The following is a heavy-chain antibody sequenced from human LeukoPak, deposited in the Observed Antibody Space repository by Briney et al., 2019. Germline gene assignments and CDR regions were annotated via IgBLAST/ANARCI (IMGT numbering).Heavy chain of an antibody. CDR3: ARGWYLEYYFDY. Sequence: SVKVSCKASGGTFSSYAISWVRQAPGQGLEWMGGIIPIFGTANYAQKFQGRVAITTDESTSTAYMELSSLRSEDTAVYYCARGWYLEYYFDYWGQGTLVTVSS. V-gene: IGHV1-69*05. CDR1: GGTFSSYA. D-gene: IGHD2-15*01. CDR2: IIPIFGTA. J-gene: IGHJ4*02.